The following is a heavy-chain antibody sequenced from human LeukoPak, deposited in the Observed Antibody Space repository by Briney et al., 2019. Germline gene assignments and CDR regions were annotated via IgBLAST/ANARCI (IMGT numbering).Heavy chain of an antibody. CDR3: ARVKPIAVAGTGAFDI. CDR2: IIPILGIA. Sequence: SVKVSCKASGYTFTSYGISWVRQAPGQGLEWMGRIIPILGIANYAQKFQGRVTITADKSTSTAYMELSSLRSEDTAVYYCARVKPIAVAGTGAFDIWGQGTMVTVSS. V-gene: IGHV1-69*04. CDR1: GYTFTSYG. D-gene: IGHD6-19*01. J-gene: IGHJ3*02.